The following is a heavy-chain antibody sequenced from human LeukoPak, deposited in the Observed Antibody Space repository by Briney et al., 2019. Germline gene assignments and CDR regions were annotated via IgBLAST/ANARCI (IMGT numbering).Heavy chain of an antibody. CDR2: IYYSGST. J-gene: IGHJ5*02. CDR1: GASISSSSFD. Sequence: PSETLSLTCTVSGASISSSSFDWAWLRQPPGKGLEWIGSIYYSGSTYYNPSLKSRFTISVHTSKNQFSLKLSSVTAADTAVYYCARDRYSGTYYPWGQGTLVTVSS. CDR3: ARDRYSGTYYP. V-gene: IGHV4-39*07. D-gene: IGHD1-26*01.